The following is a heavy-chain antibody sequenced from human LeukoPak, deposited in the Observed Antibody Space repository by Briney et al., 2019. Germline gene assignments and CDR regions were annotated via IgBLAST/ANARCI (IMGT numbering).Heavy chain of an antibody. J-gene: IGHJ4*02. V-gene: IGHV3-23*01. D-gene: IGHD4-17*01. Sequence: GGSLRLSCAASGFTFSSYAMSWVRQAPGKGLEWVSAIGGSGGSTYYADSVKGRFTISGDNSKNTLYLQMNSLRAEDTAVYYCAKDRNGDYVLDYWGQGTLVAVSS. CDR3: AKDRNGDYVLDY. CDR1: GFTFSSYA. CDR2: IGGSGGST.